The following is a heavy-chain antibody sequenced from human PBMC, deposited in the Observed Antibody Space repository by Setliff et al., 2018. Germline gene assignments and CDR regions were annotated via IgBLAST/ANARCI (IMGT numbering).Heavy chain of an antibody. V-gene: IGHV4-39*01. J-gene: IGHJ4*02. CDR2: IYHGGDT. CDR3: ARTGTYRYFDY. Sequence: SETLSLTCTVSGGSINSGVYYWGWIRQPPGKGLEWIGRIYHGGDTYYNASLKGRLTISVDTAQNQFSLRLTSVTAADTAVYYCARTGTYRYFDYWGQGALVTVSS. CDR1: GGSINSGVYY. D-gene: IGHD1-1*01.